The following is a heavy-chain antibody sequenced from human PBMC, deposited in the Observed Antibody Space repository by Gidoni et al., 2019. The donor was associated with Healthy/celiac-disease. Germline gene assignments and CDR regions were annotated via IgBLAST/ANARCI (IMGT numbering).Heavy chain of an antibody. CDR2: ISWNSGSI. CDR3: AKSNRAVVIPASPDY. CDR1: GFTLDDYA. D-gene: IGHD3-22*01. J-gene: IGHJ4*02. V-gene: IGHV3-9*01. Sequence: EVQLVESGGGLVQPGRSLRLSCAAAGFTLDDYAMHWVRQAPGKGLEWVSGISWNSGSIGYADSVKGRFTISRDNAKNSLYLQMNSLRAEDTALYYCAKSNRAVVIPASPDYWGQGTLVTVSS.